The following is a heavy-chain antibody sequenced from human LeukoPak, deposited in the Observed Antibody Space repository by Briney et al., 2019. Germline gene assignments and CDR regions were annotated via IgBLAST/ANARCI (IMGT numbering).Heavy chain of an antibody. J-gene: IGHJ6*04. Sequence: GRSLRLSCAASGFTFRSYGMLWVRQAPGKGLEWVAVISYDGSNKYYADSVKGRFTISRDNSENTLYLQMNSLRAEDTAVYYCAKEIDIVVVPAADPFYYYYGMHVWGKGTTVTVSS. CDR3: AKEIDIVVVPAADPFYYYYGMHV. CDR1: GFTFRSYG. D-gene: IGHD2-2*01. CDR2: ISYDGSNK. V-gene: IGHV3-30*18.